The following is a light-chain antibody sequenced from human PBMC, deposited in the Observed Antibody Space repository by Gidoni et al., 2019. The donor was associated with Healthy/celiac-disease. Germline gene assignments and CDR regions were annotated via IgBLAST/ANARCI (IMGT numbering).Light chain of an antibody. CDR2: AAS. J-gene: IGKJ5*01. CDR1: QSLSSY. Sequence: DIQMTQSPSSLSASVGDRVTITCRASQSLSSYLNWYQQKPGKAPKLLIYAASSLQSGGPSRFSGSGSGTDFTLTISSLQPEEFATYYCQQSYSTPRAFGQGTRLEIK. CDR3: QQSYSTPRA. V-gene: IGKV1-39*01.